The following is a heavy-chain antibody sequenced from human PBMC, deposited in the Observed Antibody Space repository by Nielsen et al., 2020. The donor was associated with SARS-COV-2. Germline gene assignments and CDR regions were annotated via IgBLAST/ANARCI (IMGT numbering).Heavy chain of an antibody. CDR2: MYSDGST. D-gene: IGHD1-26*01. J-gene: IGHJ4*02. CDR1: GFIVSSNY. V-gene: IGHV3-53*01. CDR3: AREGVGATRYFDY. Sequence: GGSLRLSCAASGFIVSSNYMSWVRQAPGKGLEWVAVMYSDGSTNCAESAKGRITIYRDNSKNSMYLQMNSLRAEDTAVYYCAREGVGATRYFDYWGQGTLVTVSS.